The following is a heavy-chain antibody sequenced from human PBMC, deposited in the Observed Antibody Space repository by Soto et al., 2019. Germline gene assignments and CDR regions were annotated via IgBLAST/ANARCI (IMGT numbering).Heavy chain of an antibody. Sequence: EVQLVESGGGLVQPGGSLRLSCAVSGFTFDEYAMHWVLQAPGKGLEWVSGISWNSGSVGYANSVKGQFTISRHNAKNSLYLQMTSLRAEDTALYYCAKDTLYGGNYYYYYMDVWGKGTAVTVSS. D-gene: IGHD4-17*01. CDR3: AKDTLYGGNYYYYYMDV. CDR2: ISWNSGSV. V-gene: IGHV3-9*01. J-gene: IGHJ6*03. CDR1: GFTFDEYA.